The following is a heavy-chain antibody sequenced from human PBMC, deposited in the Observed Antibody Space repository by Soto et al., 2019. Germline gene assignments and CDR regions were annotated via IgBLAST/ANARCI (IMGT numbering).Heavy chain of an antibody. CDR3: ARTSAAGKYYYGMDV. CDR2: IYPGDSDT. Sequence: WESLKISCKGSGYSFTSYWIGWVRQMPGKGLEWMGIIYPGDSDTRYSPSFQGQVTISADKSISTAYLQWSSLKASDTAMYYCARTSAAGKYYYGMDVWGQGTTVTVSS. V-gene: IGHV5-51*01. CDR1: GYSFTSYW. D-gene: IGHD6-13*01. J-gene: IGHJ6*02.